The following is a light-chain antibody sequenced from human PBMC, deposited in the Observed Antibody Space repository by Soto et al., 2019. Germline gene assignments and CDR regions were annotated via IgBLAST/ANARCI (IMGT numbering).Light chain of an antibody. Sequence: SYELTQLPSVSVSPGQTARITCSGDALPKQYAYWYQQKPGQAPVLVIYKDSERPSGIPERFSGSSSGTTVTLTISGVQAEDEADYYCQSADSSRTYVFGTGTKV. CDR1: ALPKQY. V-gene: IGLV3-25*02. CDR3: QSADSSRTYV. J-gene: IGLJ1*01. CDR2: KDS.